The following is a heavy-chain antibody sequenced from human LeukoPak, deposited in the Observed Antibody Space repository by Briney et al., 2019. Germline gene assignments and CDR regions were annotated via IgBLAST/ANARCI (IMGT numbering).Heavy chain of an antibody. Sequence: SETLSLTCAVSGYSISSGYYWDWIRQPPGKGLEWIGSIYHSGSTYYNPSLKSRVTISVDTSKNQFSLKLSSVTAADTAVYYCARVACSGGSCYHSFDYWGQGTLVTVSS. CDR1: GYSISSGYY. D-gene: IGHD2-15*01. CDR2: IYHSGST. CDR3: ARVACSGGSCYHSFDY. V-gene: IGHV4-38-2*01. J-gene: IGHJ4*02.